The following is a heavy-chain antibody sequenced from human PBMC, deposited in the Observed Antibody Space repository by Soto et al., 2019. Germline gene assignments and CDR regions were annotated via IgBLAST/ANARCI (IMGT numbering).Heavy chain of an antibody. CDR1: GYTFTSYV. V-gene: IGHV1-18*04. CDR3: ASEGYCSGTSCPHYYYYYGMDV. Sequence: QVQLVQSGTEVKKPGASVKVSCKASGYTFTSYVINWVRQAPGQGLERMGWISAYNGNTNYAQNLLGRVTRTTDTTTSTAYMELGSLRSDETAVYYCASEGYCSGTSCPHYYYYYGMDVWGQGTTVTVSS. D-gene: IGHD2-2*01. CDR2: ISAYNGNT. J-gene: IGHJ6*02.